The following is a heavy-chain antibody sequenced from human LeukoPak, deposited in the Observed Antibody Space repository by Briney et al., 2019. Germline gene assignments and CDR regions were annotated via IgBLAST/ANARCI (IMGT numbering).Heavy chain of an antibody. CDR2: INSDGSDI. CDR1: GFSFSNYW. V-gene: IGHV3-74*01. CDR3: ARIHSLYYYDSSGYGAFDI. D-gene: IGHD3-22*01. Sequence: GGSLRLSCAASGFSFSNYWMNWVRQAPGKGLVWVSRINSDGSDIAYADSVKGRFTISRDNAKNSLYLQMASLRAEDTAVYYCARIHSLYYYDSSGYGAFDIWGQGTMVTVSS. J-gene: IGHJ3*02.